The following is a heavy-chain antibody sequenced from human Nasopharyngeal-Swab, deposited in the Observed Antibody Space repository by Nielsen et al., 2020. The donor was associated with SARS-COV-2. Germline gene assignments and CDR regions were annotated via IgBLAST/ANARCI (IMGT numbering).Heavy chain of an antibody. CDR3: ARGLDGS. D-gene: IGHD1-26*01. Sequence: GGPLRLSCVASGFTFTTYWMHGVRQVPGKGLVWVSRINDDGTKTDYADSVKGRFTISRDNTKNTLFLQMNSLKTEDTAIYYCARGLDGSWGQGTLVTVSS. J-gene: IGHJ4*02. CDR2: INDDGTKT. CDR1: GFTFTTYW. V-gene: IGHV3-74*01.